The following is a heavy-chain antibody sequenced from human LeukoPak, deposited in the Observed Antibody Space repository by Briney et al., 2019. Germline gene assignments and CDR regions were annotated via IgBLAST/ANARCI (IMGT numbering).Heavy chain of an antibody. D-gene: IGHD6-13*01. J-gene: IGHJ6*02. V-gene: IGHV4-59*08. CDR2: IYYSGST. Sequence: SETLSLTCTVSGGSISSYYWSWLRQPPGKGLEWIGYIYYSGSTNYNPSLKSRVTISVDTSKNQFSLKLSSVTAADTAVYYCARIAAAGDYYYGMDVWGQGTTVTVSS. CDR1: GGSISSYY. CDR3: ARIAAAGDYYYGMDV.